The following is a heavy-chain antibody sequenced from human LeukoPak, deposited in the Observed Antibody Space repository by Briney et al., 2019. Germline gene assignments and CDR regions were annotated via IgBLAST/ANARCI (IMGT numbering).Heavy chain of an antibody. CDR2: INPNSGGT. Sequence: GASVKVSCKASGYTFTGYYMHWVRQAPGQGLEWMGWINPNSGGTNYAQKFQGRVTMTRDTSISTAYMELSRLRSDDTAEYYCARAYYDFWSGYLSPWGQGTLVTVSS. V-gene: IGHV1-2*02. CDR1: GYTFTGYY. D-gene: IGHD3-3*01. J-gene: IGHJ5*02. CDR3: ARAYYDFWSGYLSP.